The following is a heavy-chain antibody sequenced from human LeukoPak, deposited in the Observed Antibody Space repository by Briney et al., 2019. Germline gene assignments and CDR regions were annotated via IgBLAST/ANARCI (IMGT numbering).Heavy chain of an antibody. D-gene: IGHD6-19*01. CDR3: ARSSYPHSSGWYGLGDAFDI. CDR1: GYTFTSYD. V-gene: IGHV1-8*01. J-gene: IGHJ3*02. Sequence: ASVKVSCKASGYTFTSYDINWVRQATGQGLEWMGWMNPNSGNTGYAQKFQGRVTMTTDTSTSTAYMELRSLRSDDTAVYYCARSSYPHSSGWYGLGDAFDIWGQGTMVTVSS. CDR2: MNPNSGNT.